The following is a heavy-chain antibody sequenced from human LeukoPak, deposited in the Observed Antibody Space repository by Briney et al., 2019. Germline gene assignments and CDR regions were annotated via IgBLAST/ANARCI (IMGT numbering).Heavy chain of an antibody. Sequence: GGSLRLSCAASGFTFSSYAMHWVRQAPGKGLEWVAFISYDGSNKYYADSVKGRFTISRDNSKNTLYLQMNSLRTEDTAVYYCARSSLSSSSGLSNDWGQGTLVTVSS. D-gene: IGHD6-6*01. CDR2: ISYDGSNK. CDR3: ARSSLSSSSGLSND. V-gene: IGHV3-30*04. J-gene: IGHJ4*02. CDR1: GFTFSSYA.